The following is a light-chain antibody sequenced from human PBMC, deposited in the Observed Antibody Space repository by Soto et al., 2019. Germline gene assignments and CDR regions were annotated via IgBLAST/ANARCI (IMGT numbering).Light chain of an antibody. CDR3: SSYTSSSTPYV. CDR2: DVT. J-gene: IGLJ1*01. CDR1: SSDIGAYDY. V-gene: IGLV2-14*01. Sequence: QSALTQPASASGSPGQSITISCTGSSSDIGAYDYVSWYQQRPVKAPKLMIFDVTNRPSGVSDRFSGSKSGNTASLTISGLQTEDEADYYCSSYTSSSTPYVFGTGTKLTVL.